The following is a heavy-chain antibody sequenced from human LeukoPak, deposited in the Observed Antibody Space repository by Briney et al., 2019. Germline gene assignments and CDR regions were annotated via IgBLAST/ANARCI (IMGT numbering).Heavy chain of an antibody. D-gene: IGHD2-15*01. V-gene: IGHV1-69*13. CDR3: AISTLAATPNYFDY. J-gene: IGHJ4*02. CDR1: GGTFSSYA. CDR2: IIPIFGTA. Sequence: GASVKVSCKASGGTFSSYAISWVRQAPGQGLEWMGGIIPIFGTANYAQKFQGRVTITADESTSTAYMELSSLRSEDTAVYYCAISTLAATPNYFDYWGQGTLVTVSS.